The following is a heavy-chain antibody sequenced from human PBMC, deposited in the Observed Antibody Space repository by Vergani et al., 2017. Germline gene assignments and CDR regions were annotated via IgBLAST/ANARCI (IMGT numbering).Heavy chain of an antibody. J-gene: IGHJ4*02. CDR3: AGPQVTSAYYYGWFDY. CDR2: ISSDGGST. V-gene: IGHV3-23*01. CDR1: GFTFSTYA. D-gene: IGHD3-22*01. Sequence: EVQLLESGGGLVQPGGSLRLSCAASGFTFSTYAMTWVRQAPGKGLEWASTISSDGGSTYYADSVKGRFTISRDNSKNTLSLQMNSLTAEDTAIYYCAGPQVTSAYYYGWFDYWGQGFLVTVSS.